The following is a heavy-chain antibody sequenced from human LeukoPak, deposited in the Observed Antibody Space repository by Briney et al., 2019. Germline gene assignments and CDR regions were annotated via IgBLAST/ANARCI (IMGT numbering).Heavy chain of an antibody. Sequence: GGSLRLSCAASAFSLNTYNMNWVRRAPGKGLQFVSSISYTGTYIYYADSVKGRFTISRDNAQSSVYLQMNSLRAEDSAVYYCVRDTDSDIVVVPEVYMDVWGKGTTVTVSS. CDR2: ISYTGTYI. CDR3: VRDTDSDIVVVPEVYMDV. CDR1: AFSLNTYN. D-gene: IGHD2-2*01. V-gene: IGHV3-21*01. J-gene: IGHJ6*03.